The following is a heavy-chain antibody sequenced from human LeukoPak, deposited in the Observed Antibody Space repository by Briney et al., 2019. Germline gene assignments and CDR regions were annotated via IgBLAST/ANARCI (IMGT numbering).Heavy chain of an antibody. CDR3: ARGPYYYYGMDV. J-gene: IGHJ6*02. V-gene: IGHV3-21*04. CDR1: GFTFSSYS. Sequence: GGSLRLSCAASGFTFSSYSMNWVRQAPGKGLEWISSISTSSNYIYYADSLKGRFTISRDNAKNTLYLQMNSLRAEDTAVYYCARGPYYYYGMDVWGQGTTVTVSS. CDR2: ISTSSNYI.